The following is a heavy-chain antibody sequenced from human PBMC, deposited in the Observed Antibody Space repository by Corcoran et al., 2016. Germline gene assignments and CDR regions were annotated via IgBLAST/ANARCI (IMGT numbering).Heavy chain of an antibody. D-gene: IGHD3-3*01. Sequence: EVQLVESGGGLVQPGGSLKLSCAASGFTFSGSAMHWVRQASGKGLEWVGRIRSKANSYATAYAASVKGRFTISRDDSKNTAYLQMNSLKTDDTAVYYCTSITIFAAPNYYYGMDVWGQGTTVTVSS. V-gene: IGHV3-73*02. CDR3: TSITIFAAPNYYYGMDV. CDR2: IRSKANSYAT. J-gene: IGHJ6*02. CDR1: GFTFSGSA.